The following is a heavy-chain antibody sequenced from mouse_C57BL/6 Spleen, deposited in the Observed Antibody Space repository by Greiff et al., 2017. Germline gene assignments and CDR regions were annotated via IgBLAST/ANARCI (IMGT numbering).Heavy chain of an antibody. CDR1: GYTFTDYY. V-gene: IGHV1-26*01. CDR2: INPNNGGT. CDR3: ARSEVLRAMDY. Sequence: VQLQQSGPELVKPGASVKISCKASGYTFTDYYMNWVKQSHGKSLEWIGDINPNNGGTSYNQKFKGKATFPVDKSSSKAYMELRSLTSEDSAVYYCARSEVLRAMDYWGQGTSVTVSS. D-gene: IGHD1-1*01. J-gene: IGHJ4*01.